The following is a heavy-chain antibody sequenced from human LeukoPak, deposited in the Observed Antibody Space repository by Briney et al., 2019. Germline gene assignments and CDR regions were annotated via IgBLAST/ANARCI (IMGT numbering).Heavy chain of an antibody. D-gene: IGHD1-26*01. CDR1: GFTFSSYS. J-gene: IGHJ4*02. Sequence: PGGSLRLSCAASGFTFSSYSMNWVRQAPGKGLEWVSYISTSSSTRYYADSVKGRFTISRDNAKNSLYLQMNSLRDEDTAVYFCARESRGTYYHFDYWGQGTLVTVSS. CDR2: ISTSSSTR. CDR3: ARESRGTYYHFDY. V-gene: IGHV3-48*02.